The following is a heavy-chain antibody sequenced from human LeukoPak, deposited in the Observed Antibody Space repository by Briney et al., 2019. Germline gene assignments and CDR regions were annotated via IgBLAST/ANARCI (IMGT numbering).Heavy chain of an antibody. CDR1: GGSISGYY. D-gene: IGHD6-6*01. V-gene: IGHV4-4*07. CDR3: ARGIEYSSSYDY. CDR2: TYSSGSTYTSGTT. Sequence: SETLSLTCSVSGGSISGYYWSWIRQPAGKGLEWIGRTYSSGSTYTSGTTNYNPSLKSRVTISVDKSKNQFSLKLSSVTAADTAVYYCARGIEYSSSYDYWGQGTLVTVSS. J-gene: IGHJ4*02.